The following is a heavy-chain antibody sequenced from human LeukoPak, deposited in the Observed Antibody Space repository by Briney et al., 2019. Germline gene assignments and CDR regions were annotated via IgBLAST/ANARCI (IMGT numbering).Heavy chain of an antibody. Sequence: SETLSLTCTVSGGSISSSSYYWSWIRQPPGKGLEWIGEINHSGSTNYNPSLKSRVTISVDTSKNQFSLKLSSVTAADTAVYYCARHRKYCSSTSCYLDAFDIWGQGTMVTVSS. CDR1: GGSISSSSYY. J-gene: IGHJ3*02. V-gene: IGHV4-39*01. CDR2: INHSGST. D-gene: IGHD2-2*01. CDR3: ARHRKYCSSTSCYLDAFDI.